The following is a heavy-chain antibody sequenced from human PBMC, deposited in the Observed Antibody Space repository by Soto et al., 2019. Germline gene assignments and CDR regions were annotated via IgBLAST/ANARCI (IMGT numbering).Heavy chain of an antibody. Sequence: QVQLQESGPGLVKPSGTLSHTCAVSGGSISSSNWWSWVRQPPGKGREWIGEIYHSGSTNYNPSLKSRVTISVDKSKNQFSLKLSSVTAADTAVYYCARWRLEGQWLVPGIFNGMDVWGQGTTVTVSS. J-gene: IGHJ6*02. CDR2: IYHSGST. D-gene: IGHD6-19*01. CDR3: ARWRLEGQWLVPGIFNGMDV. V-gene: IGHV4-4*02. CDR1: GGSISSSNW.